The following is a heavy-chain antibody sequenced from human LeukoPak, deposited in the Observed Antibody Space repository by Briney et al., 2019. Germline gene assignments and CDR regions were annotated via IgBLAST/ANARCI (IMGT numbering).Heavy chain of an antibody. CDR1: GFTFSSYW. J-gene: IGHJ4*02. V-gene: IGHV3-74*01. CDR2: VNSDGTST. D-gene: IGHD3-22*01. Sequence: GGSLRLSCAASGFTFSSYWMHWVRQVPGKGLVWVSHVNSDGTSTSYADSVKGRFTISRDNAKNTLYLQMNSLRAEDTAVYYCARDTYYYDSSGLDYWGQGTLVTVSS. CDR3: ARDTYYYDSSGLDY.